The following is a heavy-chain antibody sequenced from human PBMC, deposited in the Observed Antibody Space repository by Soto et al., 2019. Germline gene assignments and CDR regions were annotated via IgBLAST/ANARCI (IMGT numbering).Heavy chain of an antibody. J-gene: IGHJ4*02. Sequence: ASVKVSCKASGYTFTSYAMHWVRQAPGQRLEWMGWINAGNGNTKYSQKFQGRVTITRDTSASTAYMELSSLRSEDTAVYYFARATGIAVAGTSYWGQGTLVTVSS. CDR2: INAGNGNT. D-gene: IGHD6-19*01. V-gene: IGHV1-3*01. CDR1: GYTFTSYA. CDR3: ARATGIAVAGTSY.